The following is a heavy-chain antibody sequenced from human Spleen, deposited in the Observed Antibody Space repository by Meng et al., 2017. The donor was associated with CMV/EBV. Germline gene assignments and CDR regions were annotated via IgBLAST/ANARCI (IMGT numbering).Heavy chain of an antibody. Sequence: ASVKVSCKTSGYFFRDHFMHWVRQAPGQGLEWMGWIRPNNGDTNYAQDFQGRITVTSDSSFNTVYMELSRLTSDDTAVYYCARDYDWGADYWGQGTLVTVSS. CDR3: ARDYDWGADY. D-gene: IGHD3-9*01. CDR1: GYFFRDHF. J-gene: IGHJ4*02. CDR2: IRPNNGDT. V-gene: IGHV1-2*02.